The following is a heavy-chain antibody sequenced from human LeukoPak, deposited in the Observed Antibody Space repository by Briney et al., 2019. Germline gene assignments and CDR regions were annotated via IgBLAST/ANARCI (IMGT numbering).Heavy chain of an antibody. J-gene: IGHJ3*02. D-gene: IGHD1-26*01. CDR1: GGSISSYY. CDR3: AREGLRFSDFVI. CDR2: IYYSGST. Sequence: SETLSLTCTVSGGSISSYYWSWIRQPPGKGLEWIGYIYYSGSTKYNPSLKSRVTISVDTSKNQFSLKLSSVTAADTAIYYCAREGLRFSDFVIWGQGTMVTVSS. V-gene: IGHV4-59*01.